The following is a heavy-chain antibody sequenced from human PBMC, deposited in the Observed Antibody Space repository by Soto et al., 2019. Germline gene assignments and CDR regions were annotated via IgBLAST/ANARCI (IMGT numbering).Heavy chain of an antibody. D-gene: IGHD5-18*01. CDR1: GGSFSGYY. J-gene: IGHJ4*02. Sequence: SETLSLSCAVYGGSFSGYYWSWIRQPPGKGLEWIGEINHSGSTNYNPSLKSRVTISVDTSKNQFSLKLSSVTAADTAVYYCARADVDTAKVFCDYWGQGTLVTVSS. V-gene: IGHV4-34*01. CDR2: INHSGST. CDR3: ARADVDTAKVFCDY.